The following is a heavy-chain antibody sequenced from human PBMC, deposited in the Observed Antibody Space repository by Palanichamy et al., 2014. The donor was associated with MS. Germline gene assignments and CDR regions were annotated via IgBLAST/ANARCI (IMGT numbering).Heavy chain of an antibody. CDR1: GFTFSSYA. CDR2: ISYDGSNK. V-gene: IGHV3-30-3*01. J-gene: IGHJ4*02. CDR3: ARQKWRIAVAGTGNTYFDY. D-gene: IGHD6-19*01. Sequence: QVQLVESGGGVVQPGRSLRLSCAASGFTFSSYAMHWVRQAPGKGLEWVAVISYDGSNKYYADSVKGRFTISRDNSKKTLYLQMNSLRAEDTAVYYCARQKWRIAVAGTGNTYFDYWGQGTLVTVSS.